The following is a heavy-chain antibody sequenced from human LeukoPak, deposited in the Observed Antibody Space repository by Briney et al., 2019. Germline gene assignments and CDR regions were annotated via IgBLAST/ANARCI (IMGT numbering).Heavy chain of an antibody. J-gene: IGHJ4*02. V-gene: IGHV1-2*02. CDR2: INPNSGGT. CDR1: GYTFTNYA. CDR3: ARASYYGSGSYFRFDY. Sequence: GASVKVSCKASGYTFTNYAISWVRQAPGQGLEWMGWINPNSGGTNYAQKFQGRVTMTRDTSISTAYMELSRLRSDDTAVYYCARASYYGSGSYFRFDYWGQGTLVTVSS. D-gene: IGHD3-10*01.